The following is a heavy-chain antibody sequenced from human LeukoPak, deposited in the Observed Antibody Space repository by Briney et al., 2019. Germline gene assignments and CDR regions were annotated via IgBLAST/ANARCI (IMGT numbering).Heavy chain of an antibody. J-gene: IGHJ5*02. CDR3: ARGIAAAGPWPLRWFDP. V-gene: IGHV4-34*01. CDR2: INHSGST. CDR1: GGSFSGYY. D-gene: IGHD6-13*01. Sequence: PSETLSLTCAVYGGSFSGYYWSWIRQPPGKGLEWIGEINHSGSTNYNPSLKSRVTISVDTSKNQFSLKLSSVTAADTAVYYCARGIAAAGPWPLRWFDPWGQGTLVTVSS.